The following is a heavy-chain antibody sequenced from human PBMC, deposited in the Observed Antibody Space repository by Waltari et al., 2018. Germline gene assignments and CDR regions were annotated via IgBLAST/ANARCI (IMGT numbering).Heavy chain of an antibody. CDR2: IIPIFGTA. Sequence: QVQLVQSGAEVKKPGSSVKVSCKASGGTFSSYAISWVRQAPGQGLEWMGGIIPIFGTANYAQKFQGRVTITADESTSTAYMELSSLRSEDTAVYYCARGFSYGPSDYYYYYGMDVWGQGTTVTVSS. CDR3: ARGFSYGPSDYYYYYGMDV. D-gene: IGHD5-18*01. V-gene: IGHV1-69*12. CDR1: GGTFSSYA. J-gene: IGHJ6*02.